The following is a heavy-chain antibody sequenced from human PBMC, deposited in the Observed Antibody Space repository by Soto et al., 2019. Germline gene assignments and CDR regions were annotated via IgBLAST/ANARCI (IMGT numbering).Heavy chain of an antibody. Sequence: QVHLVESGGGVVRPGRSLRLACEASGFTFSTYGMHWVRQAPGKGLQWVAVIWYDGTNAYYADSVKGRFTISRDNSKDTLYLEMNHLRTEDTAVYYCARVEAPLIHSDHYYYGMDVWGQGTTVTV. V-gene: IGHV3-33*01. CDR1: GFTFSTYG. CDR2: IWYDGTNA. J-gene: IGHJ6*02. D-gene: IGHD5-18*01. CDR3: ARVEAPLIHSDHYYYGMDV.